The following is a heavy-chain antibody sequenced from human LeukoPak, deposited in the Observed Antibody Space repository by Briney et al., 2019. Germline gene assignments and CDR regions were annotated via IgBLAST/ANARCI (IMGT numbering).Heavy chain of an antibody. CDR1: GFTFTTSD. CDR2: ISGSGVST. Sequence: GGSLRLSCAASGFTFTTSDMTWVRQAPGKGLEWVSSISGSGVSTYYADSVQGRFAISRDNSKNTLSLQMSSLRADDTAVYYCAKTFWSGSFDAFDIWGQGTMVTVSS. D-gene: IGHD3-3*01. CDR3: AKTFWSGSFDAFDI. V-gene: IGHV3-23*01. J-gene: IGHJ3*02.